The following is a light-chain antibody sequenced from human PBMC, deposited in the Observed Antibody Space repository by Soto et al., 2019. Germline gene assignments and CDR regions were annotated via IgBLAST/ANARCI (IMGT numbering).Light chain of an antibody. Sequence: DIQMTQSPSSLSASVGDRVTITCRASQSISSYLNWYQQKPGKAPKLLIYAASSLQSGVPSRFSGSGSGTDFALTINSLQPEDIATYLCQLSHATLPTCGQGTKVEIK. CDR2: AAS. CDR1: QSISSY. J-gene: IGKJ1*01. CDR3: QLSHATLPT. V-gene: IGKV1-39*01.